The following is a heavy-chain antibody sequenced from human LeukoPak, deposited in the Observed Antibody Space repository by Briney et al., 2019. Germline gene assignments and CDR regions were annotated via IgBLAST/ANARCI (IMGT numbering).Heavy chain of an antibody. D-gene: IGHD2-2*01. Sequence: PSETLSLTCAVYGGSFSGYYWSWIRQPPGKGLEWIGEINHSGSTNYNPSLKSRVTISVDTSKNQFSLKLSSVTAADTAAYYCASDIVVVPAAMGSYYYYGMDVWGQGTTVTVSS. CDR2: INHSGST. V-gene: IGHV4-34*01. CDR3: ASDIVVVPAAMGSYYYYGMDV. CDR1: GGSFSGYY. J-gene: IGHJ6*02.